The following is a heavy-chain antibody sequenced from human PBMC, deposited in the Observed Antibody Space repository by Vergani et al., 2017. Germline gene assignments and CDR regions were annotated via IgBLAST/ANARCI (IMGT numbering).Heavy chain of an antibody. CDR1: GFTFSSYA. Sequence: QVQLVESGGGLVKPGGSLRLSCAASGFTFSSYAMHWVRQAPGKGLEWVAVISYDGSNKYYADSVKGRFTISRDNSKNTLYLQMNSLRAEDTAVYYCARGTLYYDFWSGYYTPFDYWGQGTLVTVSS. CDR3: ARGTLYYDFWSGYYTPFDY. CDR2: ISYDGSNK. V-gene: IGHV3-30-3*01. D-gene: IGHD3-3*01. J-gene: IGHJ4*02.